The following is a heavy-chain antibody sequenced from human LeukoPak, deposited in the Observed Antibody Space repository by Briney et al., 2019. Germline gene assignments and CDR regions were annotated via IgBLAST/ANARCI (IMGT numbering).Heavy chain of an antibody. CDR3: ARDLVGTY. Sequence: PSETLSLTCTVSGGSMSTYFWSWIRQPPGKGLEWIGYIYDSGRTNYNPSLKSRVTISVDTSKNQFSLKLSSVTAADTAVYYRARDLVGTYWGQGTLVTVSS. CDR1: GGSMSTYF. J-gene: IGHJ4*02. D-gene: IGHD1-26*01. CDR2: IYDSGRT. V-gene: IGHV4-59*01.